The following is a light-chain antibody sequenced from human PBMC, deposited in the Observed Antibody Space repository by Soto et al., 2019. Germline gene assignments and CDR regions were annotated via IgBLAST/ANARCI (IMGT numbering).Light chain of an antibody. V-gene: IGKV1-5*03. J-gene: IGKJ1*01. CDR2: KAS. CDR1: QSISGW. CDR3: QQYNSYPWT. Sequence: DIQMTQSPSGLSASVGDRVTITCRASQSISGWLGWYQQKPGKAPNLLIYKASTLESGVPSRFSGSGSGTEFTLTITSLQPDDLATYYCQQYNSYPWTFGQGTKVEFK.